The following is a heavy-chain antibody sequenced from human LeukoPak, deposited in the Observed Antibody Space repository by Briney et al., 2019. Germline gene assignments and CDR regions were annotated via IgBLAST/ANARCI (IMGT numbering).Heavy chain of an antibody. J-gene: IGHJ4*02. Sequence: WVRQPPGKGLEWVSVISDSGSITYYADSVKGRFTISRDNSKNTLFLQMNSLRAEDTAVYYCAKDARRTSGWYFFDYWGQGTLVTVSS. V-gene: IGHV3-23*01. CDR3: AKDARRTSGWYFFDY. D-gene: IGHD6-19*01. CDR2: ISDSGSIT.